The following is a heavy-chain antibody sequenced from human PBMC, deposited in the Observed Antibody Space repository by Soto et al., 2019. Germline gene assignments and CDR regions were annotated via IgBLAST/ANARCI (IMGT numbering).Heavy chain of an antibody. CDR1: GGSISSYY. V-gene: IGHV4-59*01. Sequence: SETLSLTCTVSGGSISSYYWSWIRQPPGKGLEWIGYIYYSGSTNYNPSLKSRVTISVDTSKNQFSLKLSSVTAADTAVYYCARGAFKWLLPWFDPWGQGTLVTVSS. D-gene: IGHD3-22*01. CDR3: ARGAFKWLLPWFDP. CDR2: IYYSGST. J-gene: IGHJ5*02.